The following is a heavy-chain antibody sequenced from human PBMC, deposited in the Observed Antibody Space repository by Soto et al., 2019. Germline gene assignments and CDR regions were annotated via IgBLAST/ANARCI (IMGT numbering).Heavy chain of an antibody. J-gene: IGHJ5*02. D-gene: IGHD3-3*01. CDR3: ARGQRFSDWFDP. V-gene: IGHV4-4*07. Sequence: SETLSLTCTVSGGSMSIYYWTWIRQPAGKGLEWIGRVYSSGGTHYNPSLKSRVTISLDTSKNQFSLRLLSVTDADTAVYYCARGQRFSDWFDPWGQGTLVTVSS. CDR2: VYSSGGT. CDR1: GGSMSIYY.